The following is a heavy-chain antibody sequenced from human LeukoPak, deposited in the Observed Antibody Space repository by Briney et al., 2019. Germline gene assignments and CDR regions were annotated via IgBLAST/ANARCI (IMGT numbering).Heavy chain of an antibody. V-gene: IGHV4-59*01. CDR1: GASISGYY. J-gene: IGHJ6*02. D-gene: IGHD3-22*01. CDR3: ARQPYDSSGYYFAEYYYGLDV. Sequence: PSQTLSLTCSVSGASISGYYWSWLRQPPGKGLEWIGCIYYSGSTNYHPSLKSRVTISVDTSKNQFSLKLSSVTAADTAVYYCARQPYDSSGYYFAEYYYGLDVWGQGTTVTVSS. CDR2: IYYSGST.